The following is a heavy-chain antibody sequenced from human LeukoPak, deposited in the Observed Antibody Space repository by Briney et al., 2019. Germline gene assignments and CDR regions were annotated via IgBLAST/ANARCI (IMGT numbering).Heavy chain of an antibody. V-gene: IGHV1-2*02. CDR1: GYTFTGYY. D-gene: IGHD6-19*01. CDR2: INPNSGGT. Sequence: ASVKVSCKASGYTFTGYYMHWVRQAPGQGLEWMGWINPNSGGTNYAQKFQGRVTMTRDTSISTAYMGLRSLRSDDTAVYYCARDMAVAGNDYWGQGTLVTVSS. CDR3: ARDMAVAGNDY. J-gene: IGHJ4*02.